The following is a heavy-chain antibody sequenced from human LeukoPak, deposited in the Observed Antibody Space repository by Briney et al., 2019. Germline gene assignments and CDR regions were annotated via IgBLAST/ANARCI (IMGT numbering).Heavy chain of an antibody. Sequence: GGSLRLSCAASGFALTSYAMLWVRQAPGKGLEWVSLIFSNGDTHYADSVKGRFTISRDTSKNTVSLQMNSLRVEDTAMYYCTRDQMNYWGQGTLVTVSS. V-gene: IGHV3-53*01. CDR3: TRDQMNY. CDR1: GFALTSYA. CDR2: IFSNGDT. J-gene: IGHJ4*02. D-gene: IGHD5-24*01.